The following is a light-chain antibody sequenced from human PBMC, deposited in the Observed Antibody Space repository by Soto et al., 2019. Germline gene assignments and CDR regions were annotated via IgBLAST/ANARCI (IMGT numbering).Light chain of an antibody. Sequence: EIVMTQSPSTLSVSPGERATLSCRASQSVSSNLAWYQQKPGQAPRLLIYGASTRATGIPARFSGSGSGTEVTLPISSLQSADFSVYYCQQYNNWPPVAFGQGTKVEIK. CDR2: GAS. CDR3: QQYNNWPPVA. J-gene: IGKJ1*01. V-gene: IGKV3-15*01. CDR1: QSVSSN.